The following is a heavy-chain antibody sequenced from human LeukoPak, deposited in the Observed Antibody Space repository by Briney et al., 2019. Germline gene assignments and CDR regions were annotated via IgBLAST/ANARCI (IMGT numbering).Heavy chain of an antibody. CDR1: GSTFSNFA. CDR3: AKDQSVGGTPGDPFDI. Sequence: GSLRLSCAAAGSTFSNFAMSWVRQAPGKGLEWVSGVSGSGGSTYYADSVKGRFTISRDNSKNTLYLQMNSLRAEDTAVYYCAKDQSVGGTPGDPFDIWGQGTMVTVSS. J-gene: IGHJ3*02. CDR2: VSGSGGST. V-gene: IGHV3-23*01. D-gene: IGHD1-26*01.